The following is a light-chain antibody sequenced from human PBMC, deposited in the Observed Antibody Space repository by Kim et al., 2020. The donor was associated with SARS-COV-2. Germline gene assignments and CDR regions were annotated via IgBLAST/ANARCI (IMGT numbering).Light chain of an antibody. Sequence: SYELTQPPSVSVAPGQTASVTCGGKNIGGYTVNWYRQSPGQAPVLVIYDDSNRPSGIPDRFSGSNSGNTATLTISRVEAGDEADSYCQVCDNTYDHPYCVFGTGTKVTVL. J-gene: IGLJ1*01. CDR2: DDS. CDR1: NIGGYT. CDR3: QVCDNTYDHPYCV. V-gene: IGLV3-21*02.